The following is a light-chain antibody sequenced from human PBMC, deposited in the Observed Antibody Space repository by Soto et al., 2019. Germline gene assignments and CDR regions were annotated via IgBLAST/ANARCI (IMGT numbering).Light chain of an antibody. CDR1: QSVTNSY. V-gene: IGKV3-20*01. J-gene: IGKJ1*01. Sequence: EIVLTQSPGTLSLSPGDRATLSCRASQSVTNSYIAWYQQKPGQAPRLLIYGASSRATGIPDWFTGSGSGTDFTLTITRLEPEDFAVYHCQQYGSSPWTFGQGTKVEIK. CDR3: QQYGSSPWT. CDR2: GAS.